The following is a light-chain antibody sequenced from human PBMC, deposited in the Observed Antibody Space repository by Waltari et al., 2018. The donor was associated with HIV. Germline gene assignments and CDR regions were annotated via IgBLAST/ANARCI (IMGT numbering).Light chain of an antibody. J-gene: IGLJ3*02. Sequence: QSALTQPASLSGSPGQSIVISCTGTSDDVGYYNYVSWYQQHPGKVPKLVIYDVTSRPSGGSNRFSGSKSGNTASLTISGLRADDEADYYCSSYVGSSTSWLFGGGTKLTV. V-gene: IGLV2-14*03. CDR3: SSYVGSSTSWL. CDR1: SDDVGYYNY. CDR2: DVT.